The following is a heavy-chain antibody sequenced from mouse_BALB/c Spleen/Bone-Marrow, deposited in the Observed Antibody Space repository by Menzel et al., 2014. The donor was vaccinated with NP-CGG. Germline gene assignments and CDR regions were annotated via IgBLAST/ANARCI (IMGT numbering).Heavy chain of an antibody. Sequence: QVQLKDSGAELVMPGASVKLSCRASGYTFTNYYMYWVKQRPGQGLEWIGEINPSNGGTNFNEKFKSKATLTVDKSSSTAYMQLSSLTSEDSAVYYCTRLPHWGQGTSVTVSS. CDR3: TRLPH. CDR2: INPSNGGT. CDR1: GYTFTNYY. V-gene: IGHV1S81*02. D-gene: IGHD5-1*01. J-gene: IGHJ4*01.